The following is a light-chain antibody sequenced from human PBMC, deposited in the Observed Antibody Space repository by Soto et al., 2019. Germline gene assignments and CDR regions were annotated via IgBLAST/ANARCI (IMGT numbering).Light chain of an antibody. V-gene: IGKV1-39*01. Sequence: IKLTQSPSSLSASVGDRGTITCRASQGMSSYLCWDQQKPGKAPNLLIYAASSLQSGVPSRFSGSGSGTDFTLTISSLQPEDFATYYCQQSYSTLWTFGQATKVDI. J-gene: IGKJ1*01. CDR3: QQSYSTLWT. CDR2: AAS. CDR1: QGMSSY.